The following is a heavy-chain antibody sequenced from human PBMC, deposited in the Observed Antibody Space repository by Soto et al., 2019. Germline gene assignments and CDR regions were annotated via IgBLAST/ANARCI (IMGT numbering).Heavy chain of an antibody. CDR1: GYSFTSYW. D-gene: IGHD4-17*01. V-gene: IGHV5-51*01. CDR2: IYPGDSDT. CDR3: ARGLTTVVDPPYGMDV. J-gene: IGHJ6*02. Sequence: GESLKISCKGSGYSFTSYWIGWVRQMPGKGLEWMGIIYPGDSDTRYSPSFQGQVTISADKSISTAYLQWSSLKASDTALFYCARGLTTVVDPPYGMDVWGQGTTVTVSS.